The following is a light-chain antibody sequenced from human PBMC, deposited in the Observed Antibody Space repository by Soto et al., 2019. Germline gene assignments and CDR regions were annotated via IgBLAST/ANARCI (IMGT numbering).Light chain of an antibody. CDR2: EVN. CDR1: SSNVDDYRY. CDR3: SSYAGSSNV. J-gene: IGLJ1*01. V-gene: IGLV2-8*01. Sequence: QSALTQPRSVSGSPGQSLTISCTGTSSNVDDYRYVSWYQQFPGKAPKLVIYEVNKRPSGVPDRFSGSKSGNTASLTVSGLQAEDEADYYCSSYAGSSNVFGTGTKVTVL.